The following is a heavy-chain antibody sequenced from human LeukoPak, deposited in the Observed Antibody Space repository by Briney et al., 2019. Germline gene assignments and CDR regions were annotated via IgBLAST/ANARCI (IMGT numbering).Heavy chain of an antibody. CDR2: ISHDGRNT. CDR1: GFTFSSYG. D-gene: IGHD3-10*01. CDR3: ARAEGSGSSFDY. Sequence: GGSLRLSCAASGFTFSSYGMHWVRQAPGKGLEWVAFISHDGRNTFYADSVKGRFTISRDNSQNTLYLQMNSLRSEDTAVYYCARAEGSGSSFDYWGQGTLVTVSS. V-gene: IGHV3-30*03. J-gene: IGHJ4*02.